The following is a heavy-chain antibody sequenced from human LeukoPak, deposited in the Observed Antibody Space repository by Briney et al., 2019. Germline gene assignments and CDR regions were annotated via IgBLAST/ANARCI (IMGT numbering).Heavy chain of an antibody. Sequence: PSETLSLTCSVSGGSISTYYWSWIRQPPVKGLEWIGYIYYSGSTYYNPSLRSRVSISVDTSKNQFSLKLSSVTAADTAVYYCARGHSTSSSYFCNGMDVWGQGTTVTVSS. CDR2: IYYSGST. D-gene: IGHD6-6*01. J-gene: IGHJ6*02. V-gene: IGHV4-59*06. CDR1: GGSISTYY. CDR3: ARGHSTSSSYFCNGMDV.